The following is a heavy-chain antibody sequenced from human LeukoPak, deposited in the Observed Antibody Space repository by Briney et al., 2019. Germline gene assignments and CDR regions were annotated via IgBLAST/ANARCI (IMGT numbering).Heavy chain of an antibody. CDR3: ARDSNDILTGLYGMDV. Sequence: GGSLRLSCAASGFTFSNYDMHWVRQATGEGLEWVSSIHTAGDTHYSGSAKGRFIISRENVKNSLYLQMNSLRAEDTAVYYCARDSNDILTGLYGMDVWGQGTTVTVSS. V-gene: IGHV3-13*01. CDR1: GFTFSNYD. J-gene: IGHJ6*02. D-gene: IGHD3-9*01. CDR2: IHTAGDT.